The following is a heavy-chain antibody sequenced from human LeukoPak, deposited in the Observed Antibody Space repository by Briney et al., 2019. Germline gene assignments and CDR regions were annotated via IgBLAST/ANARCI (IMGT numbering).Heavy chain of an antibody. J-gene: IGHJ4*02. V-gene: IGHV3-33*01. CDR1: GFTFSSYG. CDR2: IWYDGSNK. D-gene: IGHD1-26*01. Sequence: GGSLRLSCAASGFTFSSYGMHWVRQAPGKGLEWVAVIWYDGSNKYYADSVKGRFTISRDNSKNTLYLQMNSLRAEDTAVYYCAGATNSGSWDYWGQGTLVTVSS. CDR3: AGATNSGSWDY.